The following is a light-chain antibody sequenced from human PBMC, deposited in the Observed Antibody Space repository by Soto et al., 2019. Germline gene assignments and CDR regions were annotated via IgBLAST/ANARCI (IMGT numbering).Light chain of an antibody. Sequence: QSALTQPASVSGSPGQSITISCTGTSSDVGTYDLVSWYQHHPGAAPKLMIYEVSNRPSGVSNRFSGSKSDNTASLSISGLQAEDEADYYCSSYTSSSTLYVFGTGTKLTVL. V-gene: IGLV2-14*02. CDR2: EVS. CDR3: SSYTSSSTLYV. J-gene: IGLJ1*01. CDR1: SSDVGTYDL.